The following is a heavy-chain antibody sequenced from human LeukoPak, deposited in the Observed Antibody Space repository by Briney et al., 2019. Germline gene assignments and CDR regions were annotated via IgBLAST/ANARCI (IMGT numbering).Heavy chain of an antibody. D-gene: IGHD3-9*01. J-gene: IGHJ4*02. V-gene: IGHV4-59*08. CDR1: GGSFSGYY. Sequence: SETLSLTCAVYGGSFSGYYWSWIRQPPGKGLEWIGYIYYSGSTNYNPSLKSRVTISVDTSKNQFSLKLSSVTAADTAVYYCAASILTGYYYDYWGQGTLVTVSS. CDR3: AASILTGYYYDY. CDR2: IYYSGST.